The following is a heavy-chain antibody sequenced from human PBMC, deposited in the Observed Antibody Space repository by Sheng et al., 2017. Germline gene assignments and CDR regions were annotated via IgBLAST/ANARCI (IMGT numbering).Heavy chain of an antibody. Sequence: QVQLVQSGAEVKEPGASVRVSCKASGYTFTDYYIHWMRRAPGQVLEWMAWINPKTGDTKHAQKFQGRVTRDQGHVHQQQPTLELGRLTFDDTAVYYCSRGGRQLLFAFWGQGALVTVS. CDR3: SRGGRQLLFAF. D-gene: IGHD2-21*02. J-gene: IGHJ4*02. V-gene: IGHV1-2*02. CDR2: INPKTGDT. CDR1: GYTFTDYY.